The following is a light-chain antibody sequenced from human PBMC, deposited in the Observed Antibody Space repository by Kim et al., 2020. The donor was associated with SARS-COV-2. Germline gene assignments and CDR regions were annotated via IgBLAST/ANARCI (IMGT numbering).Light chain of an antibody. CDR1: NLGDKN. V-gene: IGLV3-1*01. CDR3: QAWDSSTVV. Sequence: SYELTQPRSVSVSPGQTAIITCSGNNLGDKNVCWYQQRPGQSPLLVIYEDIKRPSGIPERVSGSNSGNTATLTISGTQAMDEADYYCQAWDSSTVVFGRGTQLTVL. J-gene: IGLJ2*01. CDR2: EDI.